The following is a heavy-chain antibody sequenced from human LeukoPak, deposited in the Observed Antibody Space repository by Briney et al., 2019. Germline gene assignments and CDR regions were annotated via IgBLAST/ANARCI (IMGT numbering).Heavy chain of an antibody. V-gene: IGHV4-38-2*02. CDR3: ARAYSSSWYWNWFDP. J-gene: IGHJ5*02. D-gene: IGHD6-13*01. CDR1: GYSISSGYY. Sequence: SSETLSLTCTVSGYSISSGYYWGWIRPPPGKGLEWIGSIYNSGSTYYNPSLKSRATISLDTPANQFSLKLSSVTAADTAVYYCARAYSSSWYWNWFDPWGQGTLVTVSS. CDR2: IYNSGST.